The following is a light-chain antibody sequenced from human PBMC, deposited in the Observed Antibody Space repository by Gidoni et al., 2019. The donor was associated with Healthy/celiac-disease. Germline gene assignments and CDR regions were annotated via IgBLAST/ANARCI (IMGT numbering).Light chain of an antibody. CDR3: QQYNNWPPGLT. CDR2: GAS. V-gene: IGKV3-15*01. CDR1: QSVSSN. J-gene: IGKJ4*01. Sequence: EIVMTPSPATLSVSPGERATLSCRASQSVSSNLAWYQQKPGQAPRLLIYGASTRAPGIPARFSGSGSGTEFTLTISSLQSEDFAVYYCQQYNNWPPGLTFXGXTKVEIK.